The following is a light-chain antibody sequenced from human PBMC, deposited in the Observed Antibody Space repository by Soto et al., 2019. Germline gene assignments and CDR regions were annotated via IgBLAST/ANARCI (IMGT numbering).Light chain of an antibody. J-gene: IGKJ1*01. CDR1: QSVSNNY. Sequence: ETVLTQSPGTLSLSPGERDSLSCRASQSVSNNYLAWYQQKPGQAPRLLIYGASSRATGIPDRFSGSGSGTDFTLTISRLEPEDFAVYYCQQYGSTGTFGQGTKVEIK. CDR2: GAS. CDR3: QQYGSTGT. V-gene: IGKV3-20*01.